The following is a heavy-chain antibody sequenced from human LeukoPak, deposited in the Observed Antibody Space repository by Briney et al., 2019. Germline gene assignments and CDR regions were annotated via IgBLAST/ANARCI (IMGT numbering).Heavy chain of an antibody. CDR1: GLTFSSYG. CDR2: ISGSGGST. CDR3: SSHYCSSTSCYVDY. Sequence: GGSLRLSCAASGLTFSSYGMHWVRQAPGKGLEWVSAISGSGGSTYYADSVKGRFTISRDNSKNTLYLQMNSLRAEDTAVYYCSSHYCSSTSCYVDYWGQGTLVTVSS. J-gene: IGHJ4*02. D-gene: IGHD2-2*01. V-gene: IGHV3-23*01.